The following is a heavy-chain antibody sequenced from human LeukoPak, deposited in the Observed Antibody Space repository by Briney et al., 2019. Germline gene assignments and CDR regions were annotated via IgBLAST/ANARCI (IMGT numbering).Heavy chain of an antibody. V-gene: IGHV4-4*07. Sequence: SETLSLTCTVSVGSISSYFWTWIRQPAGKGLEWIGRIYTSGSTNYNPSLKSRVTMSVDTSKNQFSLKLSSVTAADTAVYYCARKDTAMAPFDYWGQGTLVTVSS. CDR3: ARKDTAMAPFDY. CDR2: IYTSGST. CDR1: VGSISSYF. J-gene: IGHJ4*02. D-gene: IGHD5-18*01.